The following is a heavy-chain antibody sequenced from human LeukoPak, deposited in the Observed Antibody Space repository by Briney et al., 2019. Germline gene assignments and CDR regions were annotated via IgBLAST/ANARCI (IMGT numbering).Heavy chain of an antibody. V-gene: IGHV3-23*01. CDR3: TTDPRFLGY. D-gene: IGHD3-3*01. J-gene: IGHJ4*02. CDR2: ISGSGGST. CDR1: GFTFSSYA. Sequence: PGGSLRLSCAASGFTFSSYAMSWIRQAPGKGLEWVSAISGSGGSTYYADSVKGRFTISRDNSKNTLYLQMNSLKTEDTAVYYCTTDPRFLGYWGQGTLVTVSS.